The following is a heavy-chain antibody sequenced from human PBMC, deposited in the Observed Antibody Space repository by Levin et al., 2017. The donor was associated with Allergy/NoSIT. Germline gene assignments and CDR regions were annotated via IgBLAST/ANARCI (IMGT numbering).Heavy chain of an antibody. J-gene: IGHJ4*02. CDR3: TRRRHAHGIDY. V-gene: IGHV3-72*01. D-gene: IGHD1-1*01. Sequence: HTGGSLRLSCAASGFTFSDHYMDWVRQAPGKGLEWVGRIRNKANRYTTEYAASVKGRFSISRDDSENSLYLQMNSLKIEDTAVYYCTRRRHAHGIDYWGQGTLVTVSS. CDR1: GFTFSDHY. CDR2: IRNKANRYTT.